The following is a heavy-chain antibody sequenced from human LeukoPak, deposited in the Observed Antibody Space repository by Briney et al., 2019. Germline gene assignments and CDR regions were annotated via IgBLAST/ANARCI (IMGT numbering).Heavy chain of an antibody. Sequence: PSQTLSLTCTVPGGSISSGAYYWSWIRQHPGKGLEWIGFIYYSGATYDNPSLKSRLTISVDTSKNQFSLKLTSVTAADTAVYYCARHSIEYCSSTSCYGSWVAEDWFDPWGQGTLVTVSS. J-gene: IGHJ5*02. CDR2: IYYSGAT. D-gene: IGHD2-2*01. CDR3: ARHSIEYCSSTSCYGSWVAEDWFDP. V-gene: IGHV4-31*03. CDR1: GGSISSGAYY.